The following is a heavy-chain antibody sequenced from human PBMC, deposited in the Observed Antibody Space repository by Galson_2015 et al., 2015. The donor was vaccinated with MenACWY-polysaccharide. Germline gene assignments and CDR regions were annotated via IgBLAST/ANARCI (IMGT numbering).Heavy chain of an antibody. V-gene: IGHV3-43*02. CDR2: IRGDGITT. CDR3: AKDYGDFGPDF. CDR1: GFNFDSYA. J-gene: IGHJ4*02. Sequence: SLRLSCAASGFNFDSYAMHWVRQGPGKGLEWVSLIRGDGITTDYADSVKGRFTVSRDNSKNSLYLQMNSLRAEDTAFCYCAKDYGDFGPDFWGQGTLVTVSS. D-gene: IGHD4-17*01.